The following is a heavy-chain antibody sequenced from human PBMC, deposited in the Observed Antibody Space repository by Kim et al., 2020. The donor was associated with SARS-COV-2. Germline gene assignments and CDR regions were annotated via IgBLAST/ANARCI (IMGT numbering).Heavy chain of an antibody. Sequence: GESLKISCKGSEYRFTRYWIGWARQMPGKGLEWMGIIYPDDSDTRYSPSFRGQVTISADKSTGTAYLQWSSLKASDTAIYYCARSYCSGGDCYYVWFDSWGQGTLVTVSS. CDR3: ARSYCSGGDCYYVWFDS. V-gene: IGHV5-51*01. CDR2: IYPDDSDT. CDR1: EYRFTRYW. J-gene: IGHJ5*01. D-gene: IGHD2-15*01.